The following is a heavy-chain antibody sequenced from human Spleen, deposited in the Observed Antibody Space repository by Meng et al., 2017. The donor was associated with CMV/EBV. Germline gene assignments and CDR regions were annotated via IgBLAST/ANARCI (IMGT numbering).Heavy chain of an antibody. Sequence: SLKISCAASGFSFDDYAMHWVRQAPGKGLEWVSGISWNSGSIGYADSVKGRFTISRDNAKKSLYLQMSSLRADDTAVYYCARDRADWGTNDAFDIWGQGTMVTVSS. D-gene: IGHD7-27*01. CDR1: GFSFDDYA. J-gene: IGHJ3*02. CDR2: ISWNSGSI. V-gene: IGHV3-9*01. CDR3: ARDRADWGTNDAFDI.